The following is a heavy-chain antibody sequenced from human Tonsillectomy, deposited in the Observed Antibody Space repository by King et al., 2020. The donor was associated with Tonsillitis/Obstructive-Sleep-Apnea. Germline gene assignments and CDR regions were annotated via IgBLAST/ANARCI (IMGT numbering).Heavy chain of an antibody. D-gene: IGHD2-2*02. Sequence: LQLQESGSGLVKPSQTLSLTCAVSGGSISSGGYSWSWIRQPPGKGLEWIGYNYHSGSTYYNPSLKSRVTISVDRSKNPVSLKLSSVTAADTAVYYCARAIVVVPAAIPAIWFDPWGQGTLVTVSS. V-gene: IGHV4-30-2*01. CDR1: GGSISSGGYS. CDR2: NYHSGST. CDR3: ARAIVVVPAAIPAIWFDP. J-gene: IGHJ5*02.